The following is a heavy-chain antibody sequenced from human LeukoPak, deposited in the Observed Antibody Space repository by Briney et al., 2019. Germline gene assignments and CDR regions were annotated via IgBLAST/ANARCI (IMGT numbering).Heavy chain of an antibody. Sequence: PSQTLSPTCTVSGGSISSGDYYWSWIRQPPGKGLEWIGYIYYSGSTYYNPSLKSRVTISVDTSKNQFSLKLSSVTAADTAVYYCARQCYYDSSGYYAVNWFDPWGQGTLVTVSS. CDR3: ARQCYYDSSGYYAVNWFDP. V-gene: IGHV4-30-4*01. CDR2: IYYSGST. J-gene: IGHJ5*02. D-gene: IGHD3-22*01. CDR1: GGSISSGDYY.